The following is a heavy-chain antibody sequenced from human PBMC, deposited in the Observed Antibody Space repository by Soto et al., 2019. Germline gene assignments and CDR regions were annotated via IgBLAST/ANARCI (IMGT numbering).Heavy chain of an antibody. CDR2: IYYSGST. J-gene: IGHJ4*02. CDR3: ARSRYFDY. V-gene: IGHV4-59*01. Sequence: SEALSLNWTVSGGSSSSYCWSWIRQPPGKGLEWIGYIYYSGSTNYNPSLKSRVPISVDTSKNQFSLKLSSVTAADTAVYYCARSRYFDYWGQGTLVTVSS. CDR1: GGSSSSYC.